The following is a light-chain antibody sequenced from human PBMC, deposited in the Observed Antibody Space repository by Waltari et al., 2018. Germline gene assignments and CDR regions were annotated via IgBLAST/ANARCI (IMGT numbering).Light chain of an antibody. CDR1: QSVGTY. Sequence: EIVLTQSPAILSFSPGERATISCRASQSVGTYLAWYQQRPGQSPRLLIYDASYRATGIPARFSGSGAENDFTLTISSLQPEDFAVYYCQQRRSWPLTFGGGTRVQI. V-gene: IGKV3-11*01. CDR2: DAS. CDR3: QQRRSWPLT. J-gene: IGKJ4*01.